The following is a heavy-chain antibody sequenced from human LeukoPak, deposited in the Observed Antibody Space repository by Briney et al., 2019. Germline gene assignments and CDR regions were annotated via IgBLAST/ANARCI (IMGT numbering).Heavy chain of an antibody. J-gene: IGHJ4*02. V-gene: IGHV6-1*01. Sequence: SQTLPLTCAISGDSVSSNSATWHWIRQSPSRGLEWLGRTYCRSKWYTDYALSVKSRITITPDTSKNHFSLQLNSVTPDDTAVYYCARIRAYTYGLDYWGQGALVTVSS. CDR1: GDSVSSNSAT. CDR2: TYCRSKWYT. CDR3: ARIRAYTYGLDY. D-gene: IGHD5-18*01.